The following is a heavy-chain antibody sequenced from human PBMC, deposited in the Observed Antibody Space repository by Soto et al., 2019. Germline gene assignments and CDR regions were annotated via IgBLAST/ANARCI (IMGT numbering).Heavy chain of an antibody. D-gene: IGHD2-15*01. J-gene: IGHJ4*02. CDR2: ISSSSSYT. CDR3: ARGAPGGSRSSDY. V-gene: IGHV3-11*06. CDR1: GFTFSDYY. Sequence: GGSLRLSCAASGFTFSDYYMSWIRQAPGKGLEWVSYISSSSSYTNYADSVKGRFTISRDNAKNSLYLQMNSLRAEDTAVYYCARGAPGGSRSSDYWGQGTLVTVS.